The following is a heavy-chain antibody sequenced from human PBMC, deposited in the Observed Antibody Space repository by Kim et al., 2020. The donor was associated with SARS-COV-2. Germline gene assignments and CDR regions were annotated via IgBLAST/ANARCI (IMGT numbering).Heavy chain of an antibody. CDR1: GYSISSGYY. V-gene: IGHV4-38-2*02. J-gene: IGHJ4*02. Sequence: SETLSLTCTVSGYSISSGYYWGWIRQPPGKGLEWIGSIYHSGSTYYNPSLKSRVTISVDTSKNQFSLKLSSVTAADTAVYYCARARQGGYYYDSSGYYLDFDYWGQGTLVTVSS. CDR2: IYHSGST. CDR3: ARARQGGYYYDSSGYYLDFDY. D-gene: IGHD3-22*01.